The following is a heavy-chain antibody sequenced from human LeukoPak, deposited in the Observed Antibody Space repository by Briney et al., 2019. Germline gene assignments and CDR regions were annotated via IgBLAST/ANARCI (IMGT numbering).Heavy chain of an antibody. CDR3: ASPSITGTIDAFDI. D-gene: IGHD1-20*01. V-gene: IGHV4-59*01. J-gene: IGHJ3*02. CDR2: IYYSGST. Sequence: SETLSLTCTVSGGSISSYYWSWIRQPPGKGLEWIGYIYYSGSTNYNPSLKSRVTISVDTSKNQFSLKLSSVTAAATAVYYCASPSITGTIDAFDILGQGTMVTVSS. CDR1: GGSISSYY.